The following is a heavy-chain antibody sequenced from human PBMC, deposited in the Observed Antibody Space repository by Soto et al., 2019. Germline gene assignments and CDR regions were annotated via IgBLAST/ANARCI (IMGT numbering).Heavy chain of an antibody. D-gene: IGHD6-13*01. Sequence: ASVKVSCKASGYTFTGYYMHWVREAPGQGLEWMGWINPNSGGTNYAQKLQGRVTMTRDTSISTAYMELSRLRSDDTAVYYCARALFGAADSYGMDVWGEGTKVPVSS. CDR1: GYTFTGYY. CDR3: ARALFGAADSYGMDV. V-gene: IGHV1-2*02. CDR2: INPNSGGT. J-gene: IGHJ6*04.